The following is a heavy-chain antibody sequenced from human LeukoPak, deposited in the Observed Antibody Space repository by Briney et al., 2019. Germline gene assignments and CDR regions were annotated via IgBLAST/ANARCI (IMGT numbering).Heavy chain of an antibody. CDR2: IYYSGST. CDR1: GGSISSYY. CDR3: ARGVGEYCSGGSCYPFDY. J-gene: IGHJ4*02. D-gene: IGHD2-15*01. Sequence: PSETLSLTCTVSGGSISSYYWSWIRQHPGKGLEWIGYIYYSGSTYYNPSLKSRVTISVDTSKNQFSLKLSSVTAADTAVYYCARGVGEYCSGGSCYPFDYWGQGTLVTVSS. V-gene: IGHV4-59*06.